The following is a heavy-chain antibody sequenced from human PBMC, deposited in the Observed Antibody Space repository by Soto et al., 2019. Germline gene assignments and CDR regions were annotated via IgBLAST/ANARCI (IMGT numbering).Heavy chain of an antibody. Sequence: SETLSLTCTVSGGSISSGGYYWSWIRQHPGKGLEWIGYIYYSGSTYYNPSLKSRVTISVDTSKNQFSLKLSSVTAADTAVYYCARHFYSGSYFGYWGQGTLVTVSS. D-gene: IGHD1-26*01. CDR3: ARHFYSGSYFGY. CDR2: IYYSGST. J-gene: IGHJ4*02. V-gene: IGHV4-39*01. CDR1: GGSISSGGYY.